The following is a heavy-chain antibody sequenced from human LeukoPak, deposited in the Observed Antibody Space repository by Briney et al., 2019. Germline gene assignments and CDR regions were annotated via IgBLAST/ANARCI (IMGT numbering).Heavy chain of an antibody. CDR1: GFSFSNYA. J-gene: IGHJ4*02. D-gene: IGHD3-3*01. CDR3: ARDSRDKLRFLEWFHETLDF. V-gene: IGHV3-30-3*01. CDR2: ISDGGTNK. Sequence: GGSLRLSCAASGFSFSNYAMHWVRQTPGKGLEWVAVISDGGTNKNYADSVKGRFTIFRDKSKSTLYLRMHSLRAEDTAVYYCARDSRDKLRFLEWFHETLDFWGQGTLVTVSS.